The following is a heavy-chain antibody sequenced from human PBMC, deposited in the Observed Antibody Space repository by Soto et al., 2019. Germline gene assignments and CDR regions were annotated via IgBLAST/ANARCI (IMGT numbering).Heavy chain of an antibody. CDR2: IWYDGSKK. V-gene: IGHV3-33*01. Sequence: QVQLVESGGGVVQPGRSLRLSCAASGFTFSSYGMHWVRQAPGKGLEWVAVIWYDGSKKYFAGSVKGRFTISRDNSENTLYLQMNSLRAEDTAVYYCARQGGNSVLFDPWGQGTLVTVSS. CDR1: GFTFSSYG. CDR3: ARQGGNSVLFDP. J-gene: IGHJ5*02. D-gene: IGHD1-1*01.